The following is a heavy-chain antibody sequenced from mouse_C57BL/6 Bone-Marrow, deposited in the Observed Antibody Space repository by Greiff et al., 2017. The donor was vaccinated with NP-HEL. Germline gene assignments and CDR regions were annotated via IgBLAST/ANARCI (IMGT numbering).Heavy chain of an antibody. CDR2: IDPSDSYT. V-gene: IGHV1-59*01. CDR3: ASTIYYSNSYYFDY. D-gene: IGHD2-5*01. J-gene: IGHJ2*01. Sequence: QVQLQQPGAELVRPGTSVKLSCKASGYTFTSYWMHWVKQRPGQGLEWIGVIDPSDSYTNYNQKFKGKATLTVDTSSSTAYMQLSSLTSEDSAVYYGASTIYYSNSYYFDYWGQGTTLTVSS. CDR1: GYTFTSYW.